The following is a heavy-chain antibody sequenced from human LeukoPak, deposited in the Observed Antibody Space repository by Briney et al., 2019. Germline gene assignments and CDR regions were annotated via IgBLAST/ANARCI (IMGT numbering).Heavy chain of an antibody. J-gene: IGHJ3*02. CDR3: ANWLIPLDAFDI. CDR2: IWYDGSNK. V-gene: IGHV3-33*06. Sequence: PGGSLRLSCAASGFTFSSYGMHWVRQAPGKGLEWVAVIWYDGSNKYYADSVKGRFTISRDNSKNTLYLQMNSLRAEDTAVYYCANWLIPLDAFDIWGQGTMVTVSS. D-gene: IGHD3-10*01. CDR1: GFTFSSYG.